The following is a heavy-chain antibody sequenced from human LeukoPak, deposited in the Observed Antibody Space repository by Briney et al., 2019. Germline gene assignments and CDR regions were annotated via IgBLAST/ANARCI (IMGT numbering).Heavy chain of an antibody. V-gene: IGHV3-53*01. D-gene: IGHD4-17*01. Sequence: GGSLRLSCAASGLTGSHNYVSWVRQAPGKGLEWVSAIHTSGDTCYADSVKGRFTISRDTSKNTLYLQINSLRVEDTAVYYCIVFGDSNHWGQGTLLTVSS. CDR3: IVFGDSNH. CDR2: IHTSGDT. J-gene: IGHJ5*02. CDR1: GLTGSHNY.